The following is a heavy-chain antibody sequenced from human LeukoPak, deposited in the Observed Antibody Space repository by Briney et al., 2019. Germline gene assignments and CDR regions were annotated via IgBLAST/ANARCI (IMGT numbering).Heavy chain of an antibody. CDR1: GFSFSSYV. J-gene: IGHJ3*02. CDR2: ISGSGFST. V-gene: IGHV3-23*01. D-gene: IGHD3-10*01. CDR3: AKRVDCYGLGGVPDAFDI. Sequence: GGSLRLSCTASGFSFSSYVMRWVRQAPGKGLEWVSAISGSGFSTYYADSVRGRFTISRDNSKNTLYLQMTSLRAEDTAVYYCAKRVDCYGLGGVPDAFDIWGQGTMVTVSS.